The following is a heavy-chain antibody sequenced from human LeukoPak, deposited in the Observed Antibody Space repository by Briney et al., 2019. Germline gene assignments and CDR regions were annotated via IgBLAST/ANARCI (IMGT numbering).Heavy chain of an antibody. V-gene: IGHV3-30*18. J-gene: IGHJ4*02. Sequence: GGSLRLSCAASGFTFSSYGMHWVRQAPGKGLEWVAVISYDGSNKYYADSVKGRFTISRDNSKNTLYLQMNSLRAEDTAVYYCAKDSDILVRGFDYWGQGTLVTVSS. CDR1: GFTFSSYG. D-gene: IGHD3-9*01. CDR3: AKDSDILVRGFDY. CDR2: ISYDGSNK.